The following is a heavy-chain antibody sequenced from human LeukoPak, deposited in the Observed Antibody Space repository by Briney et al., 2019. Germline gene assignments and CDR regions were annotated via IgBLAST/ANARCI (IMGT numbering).Heavy chain of an antibody. Sequence: GGSLRLSCAASGFSFNSYWMSWVRQTPGKGLEWVANINPDGSAKNFMDSVKGRFTISRDNTRNSLYLQMNSLRVEDTAIHYCATDKIVGATNFEYWGQGTLVTVSS. V-gene: IGHV3-7*01. D-gene: IGHD1-26*01. CDR1: GFSFNSYW. CDR2: INPDGSAK. CDR3: ATDKIVGATNFEY. J-gene: IGHJ4*02.